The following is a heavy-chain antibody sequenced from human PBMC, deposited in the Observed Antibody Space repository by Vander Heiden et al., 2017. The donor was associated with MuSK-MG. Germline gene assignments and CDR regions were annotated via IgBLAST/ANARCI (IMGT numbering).Heavy chain of an antibody. CDR2: TYYRSKWYN. CDR3: ARGPVFETQVYNWFDR. CDR1: GDSVSSKSAV. J-gene: IGHJ5*02. Sequence: QVQLQQSGPGLVKPSQTLSLTCAISGDSVSSKSAVWNWIRQSPSRGLEWLGRTYYRSKWYNDYAISGRGRITINPDTSKNQFSLQLTSVTPEDTAVYYCARGPVFETQVYNWFDRWGQGTLVTVSS. D-gene: IGHD3-3*01. V-gene: IGHV6-1*01.